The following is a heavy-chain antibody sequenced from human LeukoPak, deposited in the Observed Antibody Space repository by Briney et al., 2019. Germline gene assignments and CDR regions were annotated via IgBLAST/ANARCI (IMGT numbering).Heavy chain of an antibody. CDR2: ISGSGGST. Sequence: PGGSLRLSCAASGFTFSSYAMSWVRQAPGKGLEWVSDISGSGGSTYYADSVKGRFTISRDNSKNTLYLQMNSLRAEDTAVYYCAKVKGLSGYEAYYYYYGMDVWGQGTTVTVSS. V-gene: IGHV3-23*01. J-gene: IGHJ6*02. CDR1: GFTFSSYA. CDR3: AKVKGLSGYEAYYYYYGMDV. D-gene: IGHD5-12*01.